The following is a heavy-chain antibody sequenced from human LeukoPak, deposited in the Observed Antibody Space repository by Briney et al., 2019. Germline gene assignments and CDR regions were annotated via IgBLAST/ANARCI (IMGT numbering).Heavy chain of an antibody. J-gene: IGHJ4*02. CDR3: ATQGARWFGDPTFDY. CDR1: GFTFSSYA. D-gene: IGHD3-10*01. V-gene: IGHV3-21*04. CDR2: ISSSGSTI. Sequence: GGSLRLSCAASGFTFSSYAMSWVRQAPGKGLEWVSAISSSGSTIYYADSVKGRFTISRDNAKNSLYLQMNSLRAEDTAVYYCATQGARWFGDPTFDYWGQGTLVTVSS.